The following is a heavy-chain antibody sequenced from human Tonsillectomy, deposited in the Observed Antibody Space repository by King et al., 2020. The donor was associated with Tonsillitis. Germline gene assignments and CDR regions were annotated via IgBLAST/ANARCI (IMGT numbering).Heavy chain of an antibody. Sequence: VQLVESGGGVVQPGRSLRLSCAASGFIFTNYGMHWVRQAPGKGLEWVAIISYDGINKYYAESVKGRFTISRDNSKNTLHLQMDSLRAEDTAVYYCAKDTWELLPDYWGQETLVTVSS. CDR1: GFIFTNYG. V-gene: IGHV3-30*18. CDR2: ISYDGINK. CDR3: AKDTWELLPDY. D-gene: IGHD1-26*01. J-gene: IGHJ4*02.